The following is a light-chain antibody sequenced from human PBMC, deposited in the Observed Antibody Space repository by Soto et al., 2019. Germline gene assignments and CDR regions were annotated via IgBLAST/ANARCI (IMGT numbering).Light chain of an antibody. CDR1: SSGVGGYNY. Sequence: QSALTQPASVSGSPGQSITLSCTGTSSGVGGYNYVSWYQQHPGKAPKLMIYDVSNRPSGVSNRFSGSKSGNTASLTISGLQAEDEADYYCSSYTSSSTLTFGGGTKLTVL. CDR2: DVS. J-gene: IGLJ2*01. V-gene: IGLV2-14*01. CDR3: SSYTSSSTLT.